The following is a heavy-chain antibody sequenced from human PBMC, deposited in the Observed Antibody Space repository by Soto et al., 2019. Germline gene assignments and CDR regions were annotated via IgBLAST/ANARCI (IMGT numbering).Heavy chain of an antibody. V-gene: IGHV3-23*01. CDR2: ISGSGGST. D-gene: IGHD3-3*01. CDR1: GFTFRSYA. CDR3: AKGSAYDFWSGYSYYFDY. J-gene: IGHJ4*02. Sequence: GGSQRLSCTASGFTFRSYAMSWVRQAPGKGLEWVSAISGSGGSTYYADSVKGRFTISRDNSKNTLYLQMNSLRAEDTAVYYCAKGSAYDFWSGYSYYFDYWGQGTLVTVSS.